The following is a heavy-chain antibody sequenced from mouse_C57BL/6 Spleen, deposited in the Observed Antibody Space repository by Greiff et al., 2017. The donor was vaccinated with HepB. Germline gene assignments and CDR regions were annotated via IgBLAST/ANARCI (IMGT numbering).Heavy chain of an antibody. D-gene: IGHD2-4*01. CDR3: TMSIYYDYDWFAY. CDR2: IDPETGGT. CDR1: GYTFTDYE. Sequence: QVQLQQSGAELVRPGASVTLSCEASGYTFTDYEMHWVKQTPVHGLEWIGAIDPETGGTAYNQKFKGKAILTADKSSSTAYMELRSLTSEDSAVYYCTMSIYYDYDWFAYWGQGTLVTVSA. V-gene: IGHV1-15*01. J-gene: IGHJ3*01.